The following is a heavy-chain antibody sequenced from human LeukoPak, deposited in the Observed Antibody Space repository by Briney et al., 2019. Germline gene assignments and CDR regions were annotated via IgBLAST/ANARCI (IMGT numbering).Heavy chain of an antibody. V-gene: IGHV1-2*02. J-gene: IGHJ4*02. Sequence: ASVKVSCKASGYTFIGYYIHWVRQAPGQGLEWMGWINPNSGGTSYPQKFQGRVTMTRDTSISTAYMELTGLTSDDTAVYYCARAESLELATPMGDYWGQGTLVTVSS. D-gene: IGHD5-24*01. CDR1: GYTFIGYY. CDR2: INPNSGGT. CDR3: ARAESLELATPMGDY.